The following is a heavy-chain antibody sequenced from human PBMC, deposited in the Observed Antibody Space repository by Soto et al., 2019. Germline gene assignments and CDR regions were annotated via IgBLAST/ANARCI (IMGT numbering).Heavy chain of an antibody. Sequence: SETLSLTCAVYGGSFSGYYWSWIRQSPGKGLEWIGEINHSGNTKYNPSLMSRLTISVDTSKSQFSLKMTSVTAADTAVYYCARGRYYDFWGGLRGTPGSNYFDPWGQGTMVTV. V-gene: IGHV4-34*01. CDR1: GGSFSGYY. CDR2: INHSGNT. J-gene: IGHJ5*02. CDR3: ARGRYYDFWGGLRGTPGSNYFDP. D-gene: IGHD3-3*01.